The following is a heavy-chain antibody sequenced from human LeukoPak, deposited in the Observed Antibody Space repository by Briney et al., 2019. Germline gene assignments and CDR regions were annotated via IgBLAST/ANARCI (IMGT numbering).Heavy chain of an antibody. Sequence: ASVKVSCKASGYTLTDYYMHWVRQPPGQGVAWMGWISPNSGGTNYAQNFQGRVTMTRDKSVSQAYMELSSLRSDDTAVYYCARSNIATRRGDNWLDPWGQGSLVTVSS. CDR1: GYTLTDYY. J-gene: IGHJ5*02. D-gene: IGHD6-6*01. CDR2: ISPNSGGT. V-gene: IGHV1-2*02. CDR3: ARSNIATRRGDNWLDP.